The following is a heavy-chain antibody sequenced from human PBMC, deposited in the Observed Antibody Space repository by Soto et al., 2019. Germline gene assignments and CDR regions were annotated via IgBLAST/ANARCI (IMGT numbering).Heavy chain of an antibody. V-gene: IGHV3-74*01. J-gene: IGHJ4*02. Sequence: ASRYAFRRYWMHWVRQAPRGGLLWVSRINDVETRTQSADSVKGRFTVSRKNAKNTVYLQMDSLRAYDTALYYCVRVNYPHDYGGQGTRVIVSS. CDR3: VRVNYPHDY. CDR2: INDVETRT. D-gene: IGHD1-7*01. CDR1: RYAFRRYW.